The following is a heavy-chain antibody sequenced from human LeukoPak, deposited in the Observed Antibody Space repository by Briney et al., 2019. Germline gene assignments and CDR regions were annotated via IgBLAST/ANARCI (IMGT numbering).Heavy chain of an antibody. CDR3: ARLSPYLGSGSSAFPDDF. V-gene: IGHV4-39*01. CDR2: INYSGST. J-gene: IGHJ4*02. CDR1: GGPISSSRYY. Sequence: PSETLSLTCTVSGGPISSSRYYWGWIRQPPGRGLEWIGSINYSGSTYYHPSLKSRVTISVDTSKNQFSLKLSSVTAADTAVYYCARLSPYLGSGSSAFPDDFWGQGTLVTVSS. D-gene: IGHD3-10*01.